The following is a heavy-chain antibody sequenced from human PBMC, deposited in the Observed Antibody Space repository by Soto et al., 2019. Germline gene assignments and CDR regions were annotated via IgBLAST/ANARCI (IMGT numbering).Heavy chain of an antibody. CDR3: ARGQRNWNAGAFDI. V-gene: IGHV4-59*01. CDR1: GGSISSYY. Sequence: SETLSLTCTVSGGSISSYYWSWIRQPPGKGLEWIGYIYYSGGTNYNPSLKSRVTISVDTSKNQFSLKLSSVTAADTAVYYCARGQRNWNAGAFDIWGQGTMVTVSS. J-gene: IGHJ3*02. CDR2: IYYSGGT. D-gene: IGHD1-1*01.